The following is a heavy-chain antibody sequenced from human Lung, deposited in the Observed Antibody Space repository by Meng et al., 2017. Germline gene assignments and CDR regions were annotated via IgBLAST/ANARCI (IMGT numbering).Heavy chain of an antibody. Sequence: QVQLVQSGAEVKKPGASVRVSCKASGYSFTSYAMHWVRQAPGQRLEWMGWLSPVDGNTKYSQNFQGRVTITRDTSASTAYMELSSQRSEDTAVYYCAREVPNTRGWYPQGHWGQGTLVTVSS. CDR1: GYSFTSYA. V-gene: IGHV1-3*01. D-gene: IGHD6-19*01. J-gene: IGHJ4*02. CDR3: AREVPNTRGWYPQGH. CDR2: LSPVDGNT.